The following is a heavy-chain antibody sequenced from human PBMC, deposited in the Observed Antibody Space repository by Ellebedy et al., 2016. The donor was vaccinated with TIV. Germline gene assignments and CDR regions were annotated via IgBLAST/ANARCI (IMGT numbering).Heavy chain of an antibody. D-gene: IGHD3-10*01. CDR1: GFTFSSYS. CDR3: ARGPRFGESSFDY. V-gene: IGHV3-48*02. J-gene: IGHJ4*02. CDR2: ISFSSSTI. Sequence: GESLKISCAASGFTFSSYSMNWVRQAPGKGLEWVSHISFSSSTIYYADSVKGRFTISRDNAKNSLSLQMNSLRDEDTAVYYCARGPRFGESSFDYWGQGTLVTVSS.